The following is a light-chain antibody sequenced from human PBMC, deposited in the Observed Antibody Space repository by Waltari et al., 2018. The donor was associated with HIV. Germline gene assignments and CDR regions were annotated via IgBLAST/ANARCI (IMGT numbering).Light chain of an antibody. Sequence: ERVMTQSPATLSVSPGGRATLSCRASQSVSSNLAWYQQTPGQAPRLLIYGASTRATGIPARFSGSGSGTDFTLTIGSLQSEDFAVYYCQQYNNWPLTFGGGTTVEIK. CDR3: QQYNNWPLT. CDR2: GAS. V-gene: IGKV3-15*01. CDR1: QSVSSN. J-gene: IGKJ4*01.